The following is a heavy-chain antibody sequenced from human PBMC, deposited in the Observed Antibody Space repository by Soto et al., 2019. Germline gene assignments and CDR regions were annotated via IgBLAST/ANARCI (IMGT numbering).Heavy chain of an antibody. V-gene: IGHV3-48*03. D-gene: IGHD2-21*01. Sequence: PGGSLRLSCTASGFDFSGSEMNWFRQAPGKGLEWVAYITGSGGAMFHADSLKGRFSISRDNAKNSLFLEMNNLTADDAGVYYCAKVAPFILGSPFWGQGTLVIVSS. J-gene: IGHJ4*02. CDR1: GFDFSGSE. CDR3: AKVAPFILGSPF. CDR2: ITGSGGAM.